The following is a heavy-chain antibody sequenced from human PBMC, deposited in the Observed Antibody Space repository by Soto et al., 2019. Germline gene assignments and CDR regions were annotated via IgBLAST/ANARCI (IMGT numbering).Heavy chain of an antibody. CDR1: GGSISGYY. CDR3: ARAGRSSSKTVFDY. J-gene: IGHJ4*02. CDR2: VSYSGRS. Sequence: QVQLQESGTGLVKPSETLSLTCTVSGGSISGYYWSGIRQPPGKGLEWVGYVSYSGRSNYNPSLNSRVTISIDTSQNQSALKLSSVTAAGTAVYYCARAGRSSSKTVFDYWGQGTLVTVSS. V-gene: IGHV4-59*01. D-gene: IGHD6-6*01.